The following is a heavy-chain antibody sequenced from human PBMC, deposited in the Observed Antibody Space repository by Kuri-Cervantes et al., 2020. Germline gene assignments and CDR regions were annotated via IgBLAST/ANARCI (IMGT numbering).Heavy chain of an antibody. CDR2: ISSSSTI. Sequence: GGSLRLSCAASGFTFSSYSMNWVRQAPGKGLEWVSYISSSSTIYYADSVKGRFTISRDNAKNSPYLQMNSLRAEDTALNHCARLYCTNGVCFYYFDYWGQGTLVTVSS. CDR3: ARLYCTNGVCFYYFDY. V-gene: IGHV3-48*01. D-gene: IGHD2-8*01. J-gene: IGHJ4*02. CDR1: GFTFSSYS.